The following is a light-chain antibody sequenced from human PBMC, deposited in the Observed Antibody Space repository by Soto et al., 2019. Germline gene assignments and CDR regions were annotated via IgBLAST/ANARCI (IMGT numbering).Light chain of an antibody. Sequence: QSVLTQPPSVSGSPGQSVAISCTGTSSDVGSSNGVSWYQQPPGAAPKLMIYDVTNRPSGVPDRFSGSKSGNTASLTISGLQAEDEADYYCSSYTSSSTYVFGTGTKVTVL. V-gene: IGLV2-18*02. CDR3: SSYTSSSTYV. J-gene: IGLJ1*01. CDR2: DVT. CDR1: SSDVGSSNG.